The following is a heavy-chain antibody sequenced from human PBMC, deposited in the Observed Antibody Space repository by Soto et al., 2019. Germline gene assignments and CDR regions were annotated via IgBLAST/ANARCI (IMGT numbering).Heavy chain of an antibody. CDR3: ARGIAVAGYYYYYGMDV. Sequence: ASVKVSCKASGYTFTSYGISWVRQAPGQGLEWMGWISAYNGNTNYAQKLQGRVTMTTDTSTSTAYMELRSLRSDDTAVYYCARGIAVAGYYYYYGMDVWGQGTTVTVS. J-gene: IGHJ6*02. V-gene: IGHV1-18*01. CDR2: ISAYNGNT. D-gene: IGHD6-19*01. CDR1: GYTFTSYG.